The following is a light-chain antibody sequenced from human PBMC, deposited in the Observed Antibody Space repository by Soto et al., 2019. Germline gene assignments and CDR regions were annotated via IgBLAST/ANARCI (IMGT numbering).Light chain of an antibody. Sequence: DIVLTQSPGTLCLSPGERATLSCRASQSVSSSYLAWYQQKVGQAPRLLICAASSRATGIPDRFSGSGSGTDFTLTIDGLEPEDFVVYYRQQYGYSPITFGQGTRLEIK. CDR2: AAS. CDR1: QSVSSSY. CDR3: QQYGYSPIT. J-gene: IGKJ5*01. V-gene: IGKV3-20*01.